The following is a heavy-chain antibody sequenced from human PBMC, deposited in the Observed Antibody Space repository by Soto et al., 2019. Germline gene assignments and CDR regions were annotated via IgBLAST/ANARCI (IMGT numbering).Heavy chain of an antibody. D-gene: IGHD3-22*01. CDR1: GFTFSSYA. Sequence: PGGSLRLSCSASGFTFSSYAMHWVRQAPGKGLEYVSAISSNGGSTYYADSVKGRFTISRDNSKNTLYLQMSSLRAEDTAVYYCARGYYDSSGYTVFDYWGQGTLVTVSS. J-gene: IGHJ4*02. V-gene: IGHV3-64D*06. CDR2: ISSNGGST. CDR3: ARGYYDSSGYTVFDY.